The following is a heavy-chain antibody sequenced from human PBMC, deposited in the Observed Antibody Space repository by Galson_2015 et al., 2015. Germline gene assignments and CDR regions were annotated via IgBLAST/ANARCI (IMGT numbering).Heavy chain of an antibody. CDR3: AKDPMGILWNTWFAP. CDR2: ISGSGGST. CDR1: GFTFSSYA. D-gene: IGHD3-3*01. Sequence: SLRLSCAASGFTFSSYAMSWVRQAPGKGLEWVSAISGSGGSTYYADSVKGRFTISRDNSKNTLYLQMNSLRAEDTAVYYCAKDPMGILWNTWFAPRGQATLAPGSS. V-gene: IGHV3-23*01. J-gene: IGHJ5*02.